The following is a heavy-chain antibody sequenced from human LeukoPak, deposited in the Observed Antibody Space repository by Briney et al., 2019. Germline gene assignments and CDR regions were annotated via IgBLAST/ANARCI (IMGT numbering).Heavy chain of an antibody. V-gene: IGHV3-23*01. D-gene: IGHD3-3*01. CDR1: GFTFSSHA. CDR3: ANSYYNFWSGFAN. CDR2: LIENGATT. J-gene: IGHJ4*02. Sequence: PGGSLRLSCAASGFTFSSHAMSWVRRAPGKGLEWVSGLIENGATTYYADSVKGRFTISRDNSKSTLFLDMNSLRVEDTAIYYCANSYYNFWSGFANWGQGTLVSVSS.